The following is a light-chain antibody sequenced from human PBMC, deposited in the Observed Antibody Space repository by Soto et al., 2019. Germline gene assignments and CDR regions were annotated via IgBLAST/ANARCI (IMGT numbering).Light chain of an antibody. J-gene: IGKJ2*01. V-gene: IGKV3-20*01. CDR3: QQYGTSYT. Sequence: EIVLTQSPGTLSLSPGERATLSCRASQSVSSTYLAWYQQKPGQAPRLLIYGASNRATGIPDRFSGSGSGTDFTLTISRLEPEDFAVHYCQQYGTSYTFGQGTK. CDR2: GAS. CDR1: QSVSSTY.